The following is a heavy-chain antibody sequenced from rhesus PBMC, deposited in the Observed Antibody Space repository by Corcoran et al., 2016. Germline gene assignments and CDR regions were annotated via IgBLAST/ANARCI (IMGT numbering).Heavy chain of an antibody. CDR1: GFTFSSYG. J-gene: IGHJ4*01. D-gene: IGHD2-27*01. V-gene: IGHV3S5*01. CDR3: AKDFEVFTARDS. Sequence: EVQLVETGGGLVQPGGSLKLSCAASGFTFSSYGMSWVRQVPGKGLEWVSAIILVGGSTYYAESLKGRFTSSRDNSNNTLSLQMNSLRAEDTAVYYCAKDFEVFTARDSWGQGVLVTVSS. CDR2: IILVGGST.